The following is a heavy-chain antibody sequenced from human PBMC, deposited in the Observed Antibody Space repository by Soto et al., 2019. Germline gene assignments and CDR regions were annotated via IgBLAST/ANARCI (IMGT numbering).Heavy chain of an antibody. V-gene: IGHV3-74*01. J-gene: IGHJ3*02. CDR2: ISGDGSST. Sequence: EVQLVESGGGLVQPGGSLRLSCAASGFSFTTSWMHWFRQVPGKGLEWVSRISGDGSSTRSADSVTGRFTVSRDNARNTVYLQRNSLRVEDTAVYHWARELCMGTVCSRAFDIWGQGKMVTVSS. CDR3: ARELCMGTVCSRAFDI. D-gene: IGHD5-18*01. CDR1: GFSFTTSW.